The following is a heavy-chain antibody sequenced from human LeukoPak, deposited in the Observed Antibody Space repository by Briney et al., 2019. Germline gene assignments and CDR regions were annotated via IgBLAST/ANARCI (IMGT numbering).Heavy chain of an antibody. CDR1: GGSISSYY. CDR2: IYYSGST. D-gene: IGHD4-11*01. J-gene: IGHJ6*02. V-gene: IGHV4-59*01. CDR3: ARDRVDYSYYYYGMDV. Sequence: PPETLSLTCTVSGGSISSYYWSWIRQPPGKGLEWIGYIYYSGSTNYNPSLKSRVTISVDTSKNQFSLKLSSVTAADTAVYYCARDRVDYSYYYYGMDVWGQGTTVTVSS.